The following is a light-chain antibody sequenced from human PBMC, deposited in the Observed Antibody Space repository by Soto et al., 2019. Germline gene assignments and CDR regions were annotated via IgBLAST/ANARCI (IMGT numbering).Light chain of an antibody. Sequence: DIQLTQSPSFLSASVGDRVTITCRASQGISSYLAWYQQKPGKAPKLLIYAASTLQSRVPSRLSGSGSGTEFTLTISSLQPDDFATYYCQQLNSYPFLTFGGGTKLEIK. J-gene: IGKJ4*01. CDR3: QQLNSYPFLT. V-gene: IGKV1-9*01. CDR2: AAS. CDR1: QGISSY.